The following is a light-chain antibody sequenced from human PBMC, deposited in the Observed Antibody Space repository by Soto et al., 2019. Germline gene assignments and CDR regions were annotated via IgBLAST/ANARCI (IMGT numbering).Light chain of an antibody. Sequence: QSALTQPRSVSGSPGQSVAISCTGTSSDVGGYNYVSWYQHHPRKAPKVMIYDVSKRPSGVPDRFSGSKSGNTASLTISGLRAEDEADYYCCSYAGSYTYVFGTGTKVTVL. CDR3: CSYAGSYTYV. CDR1: SSDVGGYNY. CDR2: DVS. V-gene: IGLV2-11*01. J-gene: IGLJ1*01.